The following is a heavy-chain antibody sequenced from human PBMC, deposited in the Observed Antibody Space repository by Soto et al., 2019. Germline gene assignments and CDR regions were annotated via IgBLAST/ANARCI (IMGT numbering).Heavy chain of an antibody. Sequence: GASVKVSCKASGYTFTTYAMHWVRQAPGQRLEWMGWINAGNGNTKYSQKFQGRVTITRDTSASTAYMELSSLTSEDTAIYYCVRDNSATFPATPGDEKTDWRGWRFDPWGQGTLVTVSS. CDR2: INAGNGNT. D-gene: IGHD2-15*01. V-gene: IGHV1-3*01. J-gene: IGHJ5*02. CDR3: VRDNSATFPATPGDEKTDWRGWRFDP. CDR1: GYTFTTYA.